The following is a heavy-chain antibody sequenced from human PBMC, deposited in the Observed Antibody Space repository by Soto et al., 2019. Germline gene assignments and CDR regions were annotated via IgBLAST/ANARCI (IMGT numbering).Heavy chain of an antibody. CDR2: ISGSGGST. Sequence: GGSLRLSCAASGVTFSSYAMSGVRQAPGKGLEWVSAISGSGGSTYYADSVKGRFTISRDNSRNTVYLQMNSLRADDTAVYYCAKDRLAGGFDYWGQGTLVTVSS. CDR3: AKDRLAGGFDY. V-gene: IGHV3-23*01. D-gene: IGHD3-16*01. J-gene: IGHJ4*02. CDR1: GVTFSSYA.